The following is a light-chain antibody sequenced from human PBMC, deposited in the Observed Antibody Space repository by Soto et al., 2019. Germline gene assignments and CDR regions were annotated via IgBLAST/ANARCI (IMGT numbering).Light chain of an antibody. V-gene: IGLV2-14*01. J-gene: IGLJ2*01. CDR2: DVY. CDR1: SSDVGGYDY. Sequence: QSALTQPASVSGSPGQSITISCTGTSSDVGGYDYVSWFQQYPVKAPSLMLYDVYRRPSGVSYRFSGSKSGNTASLTISGLQAEDEADYYCSSYTTTSTVVFGGGTKVTVL. CDR3: SSYTTTSTVV.